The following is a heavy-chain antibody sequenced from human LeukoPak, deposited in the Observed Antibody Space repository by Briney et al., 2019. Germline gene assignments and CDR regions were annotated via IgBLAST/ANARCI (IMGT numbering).Heavy chain of an antibody. CDR1: GYTFTSYN. Sequence: ASVKVSCKASGYTFTSYNIGWVRQAPGQGLEWMEWISAYNDNTNYAQKFQGRVTMATDTSTSTAYMELRNLRSDDTAVYYCARWGWRFRGLIPFDYWGQGTLVTVSS. CDR2: ISAYNDNT. J-gene: IGHJ4*02. D-gene: IGHD3-10*01. V-gene: IGHV1-18*01. CDR3: ARWGWRFRGLIPFDY.